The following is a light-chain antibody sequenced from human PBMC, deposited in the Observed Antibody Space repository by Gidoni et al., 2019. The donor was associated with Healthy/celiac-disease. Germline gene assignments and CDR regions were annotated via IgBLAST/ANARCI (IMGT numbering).Light chain of an antibody. V-gene: IGKV1-5*03. CDR1: QSISSW. CDR3: QQYNSVWT. CDR2: KAS. J-gene: IGKJ1*01. Sequence: DIQMTQSPSTLSASVGDRVTITCRASQSISSWLAWYQQKPGKAPKLLIYKASSLESGVPSRFSGSGSGTEFTLTISSLQPDDFATYYCQQYNSVWTFXXXTKVEIK.